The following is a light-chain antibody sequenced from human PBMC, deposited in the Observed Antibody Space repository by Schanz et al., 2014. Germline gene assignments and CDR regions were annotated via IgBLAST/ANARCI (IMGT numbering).Light chain of an antibody. Sequence: EIVMTQSPATLSVSPGERATLSCRASQSVSSNLAWYQQKPGQAPRLLIYAASTLQSGVPSRFSGSGSGTDFTLTVSSLQPEDVATYYCQKYNGAPLITFGQGTRLEIK. V-gene: IGKV3-15*01. CDR1: QSVSSN. CDR3: QKYNGAPLIT. J-gene: IGKJ5*01. CDR2: AAS.